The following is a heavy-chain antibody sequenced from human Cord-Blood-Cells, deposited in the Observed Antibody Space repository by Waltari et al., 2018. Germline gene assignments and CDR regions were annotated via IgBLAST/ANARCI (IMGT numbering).Heavy chain of an antibody. CDR1: GFTFSNAW. CDR2: IKSKTEGGTT. V-gene: IGHV3-15*01. CDR3: TTAELGRSDY. J-gene: IGHJ4*02. Sequence: EVQLVESGGGLVKPGGSLRLSCAASGFTFSNAWLSWVRQAPGKGLEWVGRIKSKTEGGTTDYAAPVKGRFTISRDDSKNTLYLQMNSLKTEDTAVYYCTTAELGRSDYWGQGTLVTVSS. D-gene: IGHD7-27*01.